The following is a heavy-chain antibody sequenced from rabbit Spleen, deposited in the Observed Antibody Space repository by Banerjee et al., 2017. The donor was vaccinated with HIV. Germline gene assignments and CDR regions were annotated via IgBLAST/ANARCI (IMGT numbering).Heavy chain of an antibody. J-gene: IGHJ4*01. Sequence: QEQLVESGGGLVQPEGSLQLSCTASGFSFSDKAVMCWVRQAPGKGLEWIACINAVTGRAVYASWAKGRFTFSKTSSTTVTLQMTSLTVADTATYFCARDSGSGPYIDGYFNLWGPGTLVTVS. V-gene: IGHV1S45*01. D-gene: IGHD1-1*01. CDR3: ARDSGSGPYIDGYFNL. CDR1: GFSFSDKAV. CDR2: INAVTGRA.